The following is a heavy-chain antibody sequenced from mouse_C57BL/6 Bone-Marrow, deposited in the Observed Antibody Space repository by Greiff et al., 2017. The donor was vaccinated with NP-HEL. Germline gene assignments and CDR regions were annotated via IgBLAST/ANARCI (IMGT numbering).Heavy chain of an antibody. CDR1: GFTIKDDY. D-gene: IGHD2-4*01. Sequence: VQLQQSGAELVRPGASVKLSCTASGFTIKDDYMHWVKQRPEQGLEWIGWIDPENGDTEYASKFQGKATITADTSSNTAYLQLSSLTSEDTAVYYCTTLYYDYDRFAYWGQGTLVTVSA. J-gene: IGHJ3*01. CDR2: IDPENGDT. CDR3: TTLYYDYDRFAY. V-gene: IGHV14-4*01.